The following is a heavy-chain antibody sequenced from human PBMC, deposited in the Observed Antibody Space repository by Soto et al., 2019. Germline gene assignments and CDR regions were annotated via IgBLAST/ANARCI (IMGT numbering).Heavy chain of an antibody. CDR1: GFTFSSYG. D-gene: IGHD6-19*01. J-gene: IGHJ4*02. CDR3: AKAHVAVAGTDHGPGGY. Sequence: GGSLRLSCAASGFTFSSYGMHWVRQAPGKGLEWVAVISYDGSNKYYADSVKGRFTISRDNSKNTLYLQMNSLRAEDTAVYYCAKAHVAVAGTDHGPGGYWGQGTLVTVSS. CDR2: ISYDGSNK. V-gene: IGHV3-30*18.